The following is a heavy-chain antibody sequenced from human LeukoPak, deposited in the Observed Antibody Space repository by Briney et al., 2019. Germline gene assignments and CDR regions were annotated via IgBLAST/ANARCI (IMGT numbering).Heavy chain of an antibody. CDR1: GYTFTSYY. J-gene: IGHJ6*02. CDR3: ARAGQWLTPYYYYGMDV. Sequence: ASVKVSCKASGYTFTSYYMHWVRQAPGQGLEWMGIINPSGGSTSYAQKFQGRVTMTTDTSTSTAYMELRSLRSDDTAVYYCARAGQWLTPYYYYGMDVWGQGTTVTVSS. D-gene: IGHD6-19*01. CDR2: INPSGGST. V-gene: IGHV1-46*01.